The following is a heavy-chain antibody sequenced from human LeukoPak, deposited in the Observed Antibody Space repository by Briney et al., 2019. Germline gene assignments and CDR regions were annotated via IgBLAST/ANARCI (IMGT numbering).Heavy chain of an antibody. V-gene: IGHV3-48*03. CDR3: ARAEGYGGELDS. J-gene: IGHJ4*02. Sequence: GGSLRLSCAASGLNFNIYEMNWVRQVPGKGLEWISYISSSGSIILYADSVKGRFTISRDNAKNSLYLQMNSLRAEDTAVYYCARAEGYGGELDSWGQGTLVTVSS. CDR1: GLNFNIYE. D-gene: IGHD4-23*01. CDR2: ISSSGSII.